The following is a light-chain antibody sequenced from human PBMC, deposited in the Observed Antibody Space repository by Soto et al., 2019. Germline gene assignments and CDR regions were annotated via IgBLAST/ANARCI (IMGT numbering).Light chain of an antibody. CDR1: SSDIGAYDY. J-gene: IGLJ2*01. CDR3: SSYTSTSTPLI. Sequence: QSALTQPASVSGSPGQSITISCSGSSSDIGAYDYVSWHQQHPGKAPKLLIYEVTSRPSGVSHRFSGSKSGNTASLSISGLQLEDDADYYCSSYTSTSTPLIFGGGTKLPS. V-gene: IGLV2-14*01. CDR2: EVT.